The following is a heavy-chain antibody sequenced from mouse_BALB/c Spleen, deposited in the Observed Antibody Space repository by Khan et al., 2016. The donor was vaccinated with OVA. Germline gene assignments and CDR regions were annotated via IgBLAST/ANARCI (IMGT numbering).Heavy chain of an antibody. V-gene: IGHV1-7*01. CDR2: INPSSGYT. J-gene: IGHJ2*01. CDR1: GYTFTSYW. CDR3: ARDSIDY. Sequence: QVQLKQSGAELAKPGASVKMSCKASGYTFTSYWMHWVKQRPGQGLEWIGYINPSSGYTEYNQNFKDKATLTADKSSSTAYMQLSSLTSEDSAVYDCARDSIDYWGQGTTLTVSS. D-gene: IGHD2-5*01.